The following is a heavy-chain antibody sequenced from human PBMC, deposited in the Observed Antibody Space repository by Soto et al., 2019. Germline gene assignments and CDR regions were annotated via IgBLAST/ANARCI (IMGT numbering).Heavy chain of an antibody. CDR3: ARDLLVGDYVLYYGMDV. V-gene: IGHV3-23*01. CDR2: IWGSGSSK. Sequence: PGGSLRLSCAASGFTFSSYAMSWVRQAPGKGLEWVSAIWGSGSSKYYADSVKGRFTISRDNSKNTLYLQMNSLRAEDTAVYYCARDLLVGDYVLYYGMDVWGQGTTVTVSS. CDR1: GFTFSSYA. D-gene: IGHD4-17*01. J-gene: IGHJ6*02.